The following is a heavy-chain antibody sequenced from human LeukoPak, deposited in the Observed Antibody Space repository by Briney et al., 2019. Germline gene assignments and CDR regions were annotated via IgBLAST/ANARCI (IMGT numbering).Heavy chain of an antibody. CDR2: ISHSGSP. Sequence: SETLSLTCAVYGGSFSGYYWSWIRQPPGKGLEWIGEISHSGSPNYNPSLKSRVTISIDKSKSQFYLQLRSVTAADTAVYYCAKYGTAHYFSYYTDVWGKGTTVTVSS. V-gene: IGHV4-34*10. CDR1: GGSFSGYY. J-gene: IGHJ6*03. CDR3: AKYGTAHYFSYYTDV. D-gene: IGHD1-14*01.